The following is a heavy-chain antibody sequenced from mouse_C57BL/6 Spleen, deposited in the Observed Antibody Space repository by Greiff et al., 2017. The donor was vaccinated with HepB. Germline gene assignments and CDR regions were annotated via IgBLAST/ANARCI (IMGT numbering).Heavy chain of an antibody. V-gene: IGHV1-62-2*01. CDR2: FYPGSGSI. CDR1: GYTFTEYT. Sequence: QVQLQQSGAELVKPGASVKLSCKASGYTFTEYTIHWVKQRSGQGLEWIGWFYPGSGSIKYNEKFKDKATLTADKSSSTVYMELSRLTSVDSAVYFCARHERKDYYGSSYDYAMDYWGQGTSVTVSS. J-gene: IGHJ4*01. CDR3: ARHERKDYYGSSYDYAMDY. D-gene: IGHD1-1*01.